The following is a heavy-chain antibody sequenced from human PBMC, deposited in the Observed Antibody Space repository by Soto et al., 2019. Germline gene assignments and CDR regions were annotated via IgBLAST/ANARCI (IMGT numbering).Heavy chain of an antibody. CDR1: GYTFNTYY. Sequence: QVQLVQSGAEVKKPGASVKVSCKPSGYTFNTYYLHWVRQAPGQALEWMGVIHPSGGGTTYAQKLQGRVTVTRDTSTSTVSMELSSLRSDDTAVYYRARGGHIAVVPASFDYWGQGTLVIGAS. D-gene: IGHD2-21*02. V-gene: IGHV1-46*02. CDR2: IHPSGGGT. J-gene: IGHJ4*02. CDR3: ARGGHIAVVPASFDY.